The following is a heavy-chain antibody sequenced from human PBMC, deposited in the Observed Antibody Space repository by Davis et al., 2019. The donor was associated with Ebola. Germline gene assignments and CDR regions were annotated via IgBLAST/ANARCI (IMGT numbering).Heavy chain of an antibody. CDR2: IYSGGST. V-gene: IGHV3-53*04. CDR3: ARATPTYYYDSSGYSAYYGMDV. CDR1: GFTVSSNY. D-gene: IGHD3-22*01. J-gene: IGHJ6*02. Sequence: PGGSLRLSCAASGFTVSSNYMSWVRQAPGKGLEWVSVIYSGGSTYYADSVKGRFTISRHNSKNTLYLQMNSLRAEDTAVYYCARATPTYYYDSSGYSAYYGMDVWGQGTTVTVSS.